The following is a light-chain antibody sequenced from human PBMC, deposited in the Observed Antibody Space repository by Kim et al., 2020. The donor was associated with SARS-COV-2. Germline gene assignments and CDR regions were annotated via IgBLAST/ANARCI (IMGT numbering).Light chain of an antibody. CDR1: SSDIGGHNY. V-gene: IGLV2-14*01. Sequence: QSALTQPASVSGSPGQSITISCTGISSDIGGHNYVSWYQQYPGKAPKLIIYDVSQRPSGVSDRFSASKSGTTASLTNSGLQAEDEADYYFSSYTNSKTWVFGGGTQLTDL. CDR2: DVS. J-gene: IGLJ3*02. CDR3: SSYTNSKTWV.